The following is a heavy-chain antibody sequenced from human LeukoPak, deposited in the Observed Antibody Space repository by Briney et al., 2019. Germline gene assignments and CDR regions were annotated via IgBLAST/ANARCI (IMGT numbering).Heavy chain of an antibody. Sequence: SETLSLTCTVSGGSISSKSYYWSWIRQPAGKGLEWIGRIYASGSIEYNPSLKSRVTISRDTSKNEFSLNLSSVTAADTAVYYCARDSPPAYCSGGSCYFDSWDQGTLVTVSS. V-gene: IGHV4-61*02. J-gene: IGHJ4*02. CDR3: ARDSPPAYCSGGSCYFDS. CDR2: IYASGSI. CDR1: GGSISSKSYY. D-gene: IGHD2-15*01.